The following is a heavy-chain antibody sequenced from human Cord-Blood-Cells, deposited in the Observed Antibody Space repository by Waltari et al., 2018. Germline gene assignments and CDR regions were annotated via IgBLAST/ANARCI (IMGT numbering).Heavy chain of an antibody. Sequence: QVQLQESGPGLVKPSETLSLTCAVPGYSIRSGYYWGWIRQPPGKGLEWIGSIYHSGSTYYNPSLKSRVTISVDTSKNQFSLKLSSVTAADTAVYYCARPLTGDAFDIWGQGTMVTVSS. J-gene: IGHJ3*02. CDR2: IYHSGST. CDR1: GYSIRSGYY. D-gene: IGHD7-27*01. CDR3: ARPLTGDAFDI. V-gene: IGHV4-38-2*01.